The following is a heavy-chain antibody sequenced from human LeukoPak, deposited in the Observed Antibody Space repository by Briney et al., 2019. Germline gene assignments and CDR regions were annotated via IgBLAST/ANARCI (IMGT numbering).Heavy chain of an antibody. J-gene: IGHJ4*02. CDR1: GFTFSNAW. CDR3: TTRPPPWCDCPFDF. Sequence: MSGGSLRLSCAASGFTFSNAWMSWVRQAPGKGLEWVGRIKSKTDGGTTDYAAPVKGRFTLSRDDSKDTLYLQMNSLKTEDTAVYYCTTRPPPWCDCPFDFWGQGTLVTVSS. CDR2: IKSKTDGGTT. V-gene: IGHV3-15*01. D-gene: IGHD2-21*02.